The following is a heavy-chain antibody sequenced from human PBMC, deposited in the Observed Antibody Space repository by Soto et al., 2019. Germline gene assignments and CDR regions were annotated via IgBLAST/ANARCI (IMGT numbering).Heavy chain of an antibody. D-gene: IGHD6-19*01. CDR2: INSGNGNT. Sequence: QVQLVQSGAEVKKPGASVKVSCKASGYTFTNYGIHWVRQAPGQRLEWMGWINSGNGNTKYSQKLQGRVTINRDTSASTGYMELSSLRSEDTAVYYCARSGYSSGWYHWYFDFWGRGTLVTVSS. CDR1: GYTFTNYG. J-gene: IGHJ2*01. CDR3: ARSGYSSGWYHWYFDF. V-gene: IGHV1-3*01.